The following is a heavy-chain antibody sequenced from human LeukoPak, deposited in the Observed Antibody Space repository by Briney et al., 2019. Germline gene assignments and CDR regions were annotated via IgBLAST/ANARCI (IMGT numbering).Heavy chain of an antibody. CDR1: GFTFSSYA. D-gene: IGHD2-21*02. Sequence: PGGSLRLSCAASGFTFSSYAMHWVRQAPGKGLEWVAVISYDGSNKYYADSVKGRFTISRDNAKNSLYLQMNSLRAEDTAAYYCARERVVTETFDYWGQGTLVTVSS. CDR2: ISYDGSNK. J-gene: IGHJ4*02. V-gene: IGHV3-30-3*01. CDR3: ARERVVTETFDY.